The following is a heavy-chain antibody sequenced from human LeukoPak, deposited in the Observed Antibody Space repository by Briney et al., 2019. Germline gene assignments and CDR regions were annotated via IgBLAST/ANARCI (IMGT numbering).Heavy chain of an antibody. D-gene: IGHD3-10*01. CDR1: GFTFYNYA. Sequence: GGSLRLSCAASGFTFYNYAMSWVRQAPGKGLEWVSTISDSGSSTYYADSVRGRFTISRDNTKNTLYLQMGSLRAEDTAIYYCAKVPYSDYGSGRPPFMDVWGQGTTVAVSS. CDR2: ISDSGSST. CDR3: AKVPYSDYGSGRPPFMDV. J-gene: IGHJ6*02. V-gene: IGHV3-23*01.